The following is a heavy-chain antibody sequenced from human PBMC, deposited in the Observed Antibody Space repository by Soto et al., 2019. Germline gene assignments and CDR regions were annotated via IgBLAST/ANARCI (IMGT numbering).Heavy chain of an antibody. D-gene: IGHD3-22*01. CDR1: GFTFNIYS. Sequence: VGSLRLSCVASGFTFNIYSMNWVRQAPGKGLEWVSSISDSSAYIFYADSVKGRFTISRDNAKNSLYLQMSSLRAEDTAVYYCAKDEYYYRSSGSYYQPFAFDIWGQGTMVTVS. CDR3: AKDEYYYRSSGSYYQPFAFDI. CDR2: ISDSSAYI. J-gene: IGHJ3*02. V-gene: IGHV3-21*01.